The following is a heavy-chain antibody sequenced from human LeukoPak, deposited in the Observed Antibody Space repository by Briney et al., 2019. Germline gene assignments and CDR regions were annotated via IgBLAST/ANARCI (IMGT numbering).Heavy chain of an antibody. D-gene: IGHD6-19*01. CDR1: GYTFTGYY. CDR2: INTNTGNP. CDR3: ARGVGEQWLVRYYYYYMDV. J-gene: IGHJ6*03. Sequence: ASVKVSCKASGYTFTGYYMHWVRQAPGQGLEWMGWINTNTGNPTYAQGFTGRFVFSLDTSVSTAYLQISSLKAEDTAVYYCARGVGEQWLVRYYYYYMDVWGKGTTVTVSS. V-gene: IGHV7-4-1*02.